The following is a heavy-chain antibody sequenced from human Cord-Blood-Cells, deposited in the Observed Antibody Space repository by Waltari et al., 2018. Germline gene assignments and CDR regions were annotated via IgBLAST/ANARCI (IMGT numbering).Heavy chain of an antibody. CDR1: GYTFTSYD. CDR3: ARVYNWNYYYYYYMDV. V-gene: IGHV1-8*03. CDR2: MNPNSGNT. D-gene: IGHD1-20*01. Sequence: QVQLVQSGAEVKKPGASVKVSCKASGYTFTSYDINWVRQATGQGLEWMGWMNPNSGNTGYAQKFQGRVTITRNTSISTAYMELSSLRSEDTAVYYCARVYNWNYYYYYYMDVWGKGTTVTVSS. J-gene: IGHJ6*03.